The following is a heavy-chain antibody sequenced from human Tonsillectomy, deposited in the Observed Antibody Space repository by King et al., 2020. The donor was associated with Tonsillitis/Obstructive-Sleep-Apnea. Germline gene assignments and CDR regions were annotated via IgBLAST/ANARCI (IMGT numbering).Heavy chain of an antibody. J-gene: IGHJ4*02. Sequence: QLVQSGAEVKTPGASVKVSCKASGYTFTRYYIHWVRQARGQGLEWMRIINPSSGVTTYAQKFQGRVSMTTDTSAGTVYLELSSLRSEDTAVYYCARDDTVGRYIDSWGQGTLVTVSS. CDR2: INPSSGVT. CDR1: GYTFTRYY. CDR3: ARDDTVGRYIDS. V-gene: IGHV1-46*01. D-gene: IGHD2-21*01.